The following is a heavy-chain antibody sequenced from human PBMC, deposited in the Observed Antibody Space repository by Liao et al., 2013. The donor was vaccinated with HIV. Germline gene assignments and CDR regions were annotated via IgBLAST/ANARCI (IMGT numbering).Heavy chain of an antibody. V-gene: IGHV4-34*01. CDR3: ARFGPMTTVTVNWFDP. CDR2: INHSGST. D-gene: IGHD4-17*01. J-gene: IGHJ5*02. CDR1: GGSFSAYY. Sequence: QVQLQQWGAGLLKSSETLSLTCAVYGGSFSAYYWTWIRQPPGKGLEWIGEINHSGSTNYSPSLNSRVTISVDTSKNQFSLKLSSVTAADTAVYYCARFGPMTTVTVNWFDPWGQGTLVTVSS.